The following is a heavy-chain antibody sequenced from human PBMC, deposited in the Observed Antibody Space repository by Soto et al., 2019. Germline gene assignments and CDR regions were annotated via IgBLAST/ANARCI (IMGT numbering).Heavy chain of an antibody. Sequence: SETLSLTCAVYGGSFSGYYWSWIRQPPGKGLEWIGEINHSGSTNYNPSLKSRVTISVDTSKNQFSLKLSSVTAADTAVYYCTTNHDILTGYDCWGQGTLVTVSS. J-gene: IGHJ4*02. V-gene: IGHV4-34*03. CDR3: TTNHDILTGYDC. CDR2: INHSGST. CDR1: GGSFSGYY. D-gene: IGHD3-9*01.